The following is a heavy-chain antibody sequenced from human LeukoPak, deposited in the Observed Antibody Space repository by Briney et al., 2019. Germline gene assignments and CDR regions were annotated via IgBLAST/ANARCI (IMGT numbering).Heavy chain of an antibody. CDR3: ARGLVEYGDYASFDI. J-gene: IGHJ3*02. Sequence: ASVKVSCKASGYTCSSYAISWVRQAPGQGLEWMGGIIPIFGTANYAQKFQGRGTITADKSTSTAYMELSSLRSEDTAVYYCARGLVEYGDYASFDIWGQGTMVTVSS. CDR2: IIPIFGTA. V-gene: IGHV1-69*06. D-gene: IGHD4-17*01. CDR1: GYTCSSYA.